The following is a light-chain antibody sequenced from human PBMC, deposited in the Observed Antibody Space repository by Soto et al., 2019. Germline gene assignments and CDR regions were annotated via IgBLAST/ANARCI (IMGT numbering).Light chain of an antibody. Sequence: DIVMTQSPDSLAVSLGERATINCKSSQSVLYSSNSKNYLTWYQQKPGQPPKLLIYWASTRESGVPDRFSGSRSVTDFTLTISSLQAEDVAVYYCQQYFSAPITFGQGTRLEIK. J-gene: IGKJ5*01. CDR1: QSVLYSSNSKNY. CDR2: WAS. CDR3: QQYFSAPIT. V-gene: IGKV4-1*01.